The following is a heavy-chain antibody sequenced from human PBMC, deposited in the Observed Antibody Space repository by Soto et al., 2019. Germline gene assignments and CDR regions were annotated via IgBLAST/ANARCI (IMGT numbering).Heavy chain of an antibody. V-gene: IGHV4-31*03. D-gene: IGHD3-10*01. J-gene: IGHJ4*02. CDR2: IYYSGST. CDR1: GGSISSGGYY. CDR3: ARELRLGYGSGSYEYYFDY. Sequence: SETLSLTCTVSGGSISSGGYYWSWIRQHPGKGLEWIGYIYYSGSTYYNPSLKSRVTISVDTSKNQFSLKLSSVTAADTAVYYCARELRLGYGSGSYEYYFDYWGQGTLVTVSS.